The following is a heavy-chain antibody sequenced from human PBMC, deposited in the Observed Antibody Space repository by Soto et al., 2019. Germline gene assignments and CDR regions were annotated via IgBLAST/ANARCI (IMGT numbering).Heavy chain of an antibody. D-gene: IGHD3-22*01. CDR1: GYSFAGYW. Sequence: GESLKISCKGSGYSFAGYWITWVRQKPGKGLEWMGRIDPSDSQTYYSPSFRGHVTISATKSITTVFLQWSSLRASDTAMYYCARQIYDSDTGPNFQYYFDSWGQGTPVTVSS. CDR2: IDPSDSQT. J-gene: IGHJ4*02. CDR3: ARQIYDSDTGPNFQYYFDS. V-gene: IGHV5-10-1*01.